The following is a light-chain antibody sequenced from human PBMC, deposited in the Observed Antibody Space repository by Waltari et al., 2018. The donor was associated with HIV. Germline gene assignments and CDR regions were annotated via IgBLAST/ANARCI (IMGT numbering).Light chain of an antibody. J-gene: IGLJ3*02. V-gene: IGLV2-14*03. CDR3: SSYTSSSTWL. Sequence: QSALPQPASVSGSPGQSITIPCTGTNTAIGGFDYLSWYQQHPDKAPKLMMYDVTYRPSGVSNRFSGSKSGNTASLTISGLQAEDEADYFCSSYTSSSTWLFGGGTKLTVL. CDR1: NTAIGGFDY. CDR2: DVT.